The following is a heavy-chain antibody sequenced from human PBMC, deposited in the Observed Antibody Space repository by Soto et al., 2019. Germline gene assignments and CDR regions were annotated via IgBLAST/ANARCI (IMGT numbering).Heavy chain of an antibody. CDR2: VNPHTGGT. CDR1: GYTFIGYY. CDR3: ARVMAYEQQLVPFDY. J-gene: IGHJ4*02. Sequence: ASLQVSCKPSGYTFIGYYLNWVRQAPGQGLEWMGWVNPHTGGTHYAQKFDGRVTMTRDTSTYTAYMELSGLKFDDTATYFCARVMAYEQQLVPFDYWGQGTLVTVSS. D-gene: IGHD6-13*01. V-gene: IGHV1-2*02.